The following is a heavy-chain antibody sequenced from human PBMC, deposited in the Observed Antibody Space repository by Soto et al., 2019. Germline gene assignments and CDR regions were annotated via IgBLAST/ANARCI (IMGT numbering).Heavy chain of an antibody. CDR2: IWSDGTKK. D-gene: IGHD6-13*01. CDR3: ARDWWEEPAGKETVSQFDY. CDR1: VFAFSNYG. J-gene: IGHJ4*02. V-gene: IGHV3-33*01. Sequence: PGGPLRLSGTASVFAFSNYGIHWVRQAPGRGLEWVAVIWSDGTKKFYAGSVRGRFTISRDNSKNTIYLQMNSLRAEDTAVYYCARDWWEEPAGKETVSQFDYWGQGTLVTVSS.